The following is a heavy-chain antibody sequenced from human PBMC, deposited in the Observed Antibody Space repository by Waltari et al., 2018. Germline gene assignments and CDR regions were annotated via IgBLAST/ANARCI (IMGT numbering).Heavy chain of an antibody. CDR2: YDPEDGQK. CDR1: GYTLFELS. D-gene: IGHD3-9*01. V-gene: IGHV1-24*01. J-gene: IGHJ4*02. Sequence: HVQLVQSGAELTKPGASVTVSCNVSGYTLFELSLEWVRQAPANGLEWMGSYDPEDGQKIYAQKFQGRVTMTEDSSAGTAFLHLTSLRSEDTAMYYGAMDRYRMGRPRVLNDWGQGTVVTVSS. CDR3: AMDRYRMGRPRVLND.